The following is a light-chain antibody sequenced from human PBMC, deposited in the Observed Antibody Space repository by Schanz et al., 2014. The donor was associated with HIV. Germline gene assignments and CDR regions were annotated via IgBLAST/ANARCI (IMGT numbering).Light chain of an antibody. V-gene: IGLV2-14*03. Sequence: QSALTQPASVSGSPGQSITISCTGTSSDVGGYKYVSWYQQHPGKAPKLMIYDVSNRPSGVSNRFSGSKSGNTASLTISGLQAEDEADYYCTSYAGNNIFVFGTGTKLTVL. J-gene: IGLJ1*01. CDR1: SSDVGGYKY. CDR2: DVS. CDR3: TSYAGNNIFV.